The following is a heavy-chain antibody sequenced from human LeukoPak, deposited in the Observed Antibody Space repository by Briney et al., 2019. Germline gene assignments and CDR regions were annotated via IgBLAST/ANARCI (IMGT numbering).Heavy chain of an antibody. CDR3: ARVPGT. D-gene: IGHD3-10*01. V-gene: IGHV3-21*01. Sequence: GGSLRLSCAASGFTFSSYTMYWVRQAPGKGLEWVSSVSTSSDYIYYADSVKSRFTISRDNAKNSLYLQMNSLRAEDTAVYYCARVPGTWGQGTLVTVSS. CDR2: VSTSSDYI. J-gene: IGHJ4*02. CDR1: GFTFSSYT.